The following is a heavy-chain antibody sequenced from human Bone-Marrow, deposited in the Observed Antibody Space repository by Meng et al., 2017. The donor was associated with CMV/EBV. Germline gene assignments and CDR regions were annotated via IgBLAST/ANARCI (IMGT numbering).Heavy chain of an antibody. D-gene: IGHD2-2*02. V-gene: IGHV4-39*01. CDR2: IYYSGST. Sequence: SETLSLTCTVSGGSISSSSYYWGWIRQPPGKGLEWIGSIYYSGSTYYNPSLKSRVTISVDTSKNQFSLKLSSVTAADTAVYYCARGPRYYCSSTSCYTLDNWFDPWGQGTLVTVSS. CDR3: ARGPRYYCSSTSCYTLDNWFDP. J-gene: IGHJ5*02. CDR1: GGSISSSSYY.